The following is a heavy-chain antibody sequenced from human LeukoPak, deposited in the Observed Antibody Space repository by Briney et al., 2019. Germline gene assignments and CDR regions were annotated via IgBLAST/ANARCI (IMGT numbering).Heavy chain of an antibody. Sequence: SETLSLTCTVSGGSISSSSYYWGWIRQPPGKGLEWIGSIYYSGSTYYNPSLKSRVTMSVDTSKNQFSLKLSSVTAADTAVYYCARDKYYYYYDSSGYYLGYWGQGTLVTVSS. J-gene: IGHJ4*02. CDR2: IYYSGST. D-gene: IGHD3-22*01. CDR3: ARDKYYYYYDSSGYYLGY. V-gene: IGHV4-39*07. CDR1: GGSISSSSYY.